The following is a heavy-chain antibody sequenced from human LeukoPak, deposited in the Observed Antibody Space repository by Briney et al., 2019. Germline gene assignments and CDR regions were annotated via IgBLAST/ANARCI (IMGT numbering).Heavy chain of an antibody. V-gene: IGHV1-2*02. Sequence: ASVKVSCKASGYTFTGYYMHWVRQAPGQGLEWMGWINPNSGGTNYVQKFQGRVTMTRDTSISTAYMELSRLRSDDTAVYFCARLGLYDGYTHDSWGQGTLVTVSS. CDR2: INPNSGGT. CDR3: ARLGLYDGYTHDS. D-gene: IGHD5-24*01. CDR1: GYTFTGYY. J-gene: IGHJ4*02.